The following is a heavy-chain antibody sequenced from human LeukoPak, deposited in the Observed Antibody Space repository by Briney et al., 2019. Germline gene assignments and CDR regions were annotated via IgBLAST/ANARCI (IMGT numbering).Heavy chain of an antibody. CDR3: ARVRAAVGTIDY. D-gene: IGHD6-13*01. J-gene: IGHJ4*02. V-gene: IGHV1-8*03. Sequence: ASVKVSCKASGYTLTNYDINWVRQATGQGPEWMGWMNPHSGHTGYAQKFQGRVTYTRNTSISTAYMELTSLISEDTAIYYCARVRAAVGTIDYWGQGTLVTVSS. CDR1: GYTLTNYD. CDR2: MNPHSGHT.